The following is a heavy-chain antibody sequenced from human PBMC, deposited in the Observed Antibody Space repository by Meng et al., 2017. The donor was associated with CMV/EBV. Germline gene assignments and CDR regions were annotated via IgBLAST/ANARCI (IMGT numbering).Heavy chain of an antibody. Sequence: ASVKVSCKASGYTFTSYYMHWVRQAPGQGLEWMGIINPSGGSTSYAQKFQGRVTMTRDTSTSTAYMELSSLRSEDTAVYYCARWGYCSSTSCTRGYFDYWGQGTLVTVSS. V-gene: IGHV1-46*01. CDR2: INPSGGST. D-gene: IGHD2-2*01. CDR3: ARWGYCSSTSCTRGYFDY. CDR1: GYTFTSYY. J-gene: IGHJ4*02.